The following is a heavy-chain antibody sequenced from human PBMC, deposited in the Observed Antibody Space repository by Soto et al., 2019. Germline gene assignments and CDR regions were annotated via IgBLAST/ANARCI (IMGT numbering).Heavy chain of an antibody. D-gene: IGHD3-3*01. CDR1: GGSISSGGYS. J-gene: IGHJ6*02. CDR3: ARVAYYDFWSGYAPDV. CDR2: IYHSGST. Sequence: PSETLSLTCAVSGGSISSGGYSWSWIRQPPGKGLEWIGYIYHSGSTYYNPSLKSRVTISVDRSKNQFSLKLSSVTAADRAVYYCARVAYYDFWSGYAPDVWGQGTTVTVSS. V-gene: IGHV4-30-2*01.